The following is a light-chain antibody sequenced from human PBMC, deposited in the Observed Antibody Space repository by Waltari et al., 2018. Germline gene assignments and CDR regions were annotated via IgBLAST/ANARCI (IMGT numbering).Light chain of an antibody. V-gene: IGKV1-33*01. CDR1: QDISNY. CDR3: QQYDNLPYT. J-gene: IGKJ2*01. Sequence: DIQMTQSPSSLSASVVDRVTLTCQASQDISNYLNWYQQKPGKAPKLLIYDASNLETGVPSRFSGSGSGTDFTFTISRLQPEDIATYYCQQYDNLPYTFGQGTKLEIK. CDR2: DAS.